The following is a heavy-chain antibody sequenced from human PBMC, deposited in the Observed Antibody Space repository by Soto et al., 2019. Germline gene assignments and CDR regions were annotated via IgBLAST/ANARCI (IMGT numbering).Heavy chain of an antibody. CDR3: ARTSIVLMVYAIGGVFDY. CDR2: IYYSGST. D-gene: IGHD2-8*01. Sequence: KPSETLSLTCTVSGGSISSGDYYWSWIRQPPGKGLEWIGYIYYSGSTYYNPSLKSRVTISVDTSKNQFSLKLSSVTAADTAVYYCARTSIVLMVYAIGGVFDYWGQGTLVTVSS. CDR1: GGSISSGDYY. V-gene: IGHV4-30-4*01. J-gene: IGHJ4*02.